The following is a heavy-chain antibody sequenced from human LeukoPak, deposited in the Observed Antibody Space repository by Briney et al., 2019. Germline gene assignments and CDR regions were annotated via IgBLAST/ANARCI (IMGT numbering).Heavy chain of an antibody. CDR2: IIPIFGTA. J-gene: IGHJ3*02. V-gene: IGHV1-69*13. CDR1: GGTFSSYA. Sequence: SVKVSCKASGGTFSSYAISWVRQAPGQGLEWMGGIIPIFGTANYAQKFQGRVTITADESTSTAYMELSSLRSEDTAVYYCVGPAKHRLAFDTWGQGTMVTVSS. D-gene: IGHD2-21*01. CDR3: VGPAKHRLAFDT.